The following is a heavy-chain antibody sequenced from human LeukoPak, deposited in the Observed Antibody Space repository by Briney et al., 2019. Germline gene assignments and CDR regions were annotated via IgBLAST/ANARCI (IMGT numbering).Heavy chain of an antibody. J-gene: IGHJ6*02. CDR2: ISTSGSHI. D-gene: IGHD2-15*01. CDR3: ARSGGYYYYNGMDV. Sequence: GGSLRLSCAASGVTFSSYSMNWVRQAPGKGLEWVSSISTSGSHIYFPDSVKGRFTISRDNSKNSLYLQMNSLRAEDTAVYYCARSGGYYYYNGMDVWGQGTTVTVSS. CDR1: GVTFSSYS. V-gene: IGHV3-21*01.